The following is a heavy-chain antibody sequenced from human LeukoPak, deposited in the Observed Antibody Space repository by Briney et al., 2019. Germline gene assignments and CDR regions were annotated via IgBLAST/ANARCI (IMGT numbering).Heavy chain of an antibody. Sequence: MPGGSLRLSCAASGFTFSSYSMNWVRQAPGKGLEWVSSISSSSSYIYYTDSVKGRFTISRDNAKKSLYLQMNSLRAEDTAVYYCARVGGITLALAPSPFPDYNYYYMDVWGKGTTVTVSS. D-gene: IGHD3-10*01. V-gene: IGHV3-21*01. CDR1: GFTFSSYS. CDR2: ISSSSSYI. CDR3: ARVGGITLALAPSPFPDYNYYYMDV. J-gene: IGHJ6*03.